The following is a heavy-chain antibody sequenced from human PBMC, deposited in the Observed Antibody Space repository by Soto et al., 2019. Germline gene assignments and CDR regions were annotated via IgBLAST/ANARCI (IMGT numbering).Heavy chain of an antibody. CDR3: AYSSTPFDY. V-gene: IGHV3-23*01. Sequence: GSLRLSCAAFAASGFTFSSYAMSWVRQAPGKGLEWVSAISGSGGSTYYADSVKGRFTISRDNSKNTLYLQMNSLRAEDTAVYYCAYSSTPFDYWGQGTLVTVSS. CDR2: ISGSGGST. D-gene: IGHD6-13*01. CDR1: GFTFSSYA. J-gene: IGHJ4*02.